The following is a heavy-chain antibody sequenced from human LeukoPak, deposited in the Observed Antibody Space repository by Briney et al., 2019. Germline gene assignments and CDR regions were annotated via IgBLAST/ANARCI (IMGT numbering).Heavy chain of an antibody. CDR2: ISSRGSPI. Sequence: GGSLRLSCAASGFTFSNYEMNWVRQAPGKGLEWVSYISSRGSPIYFADSVKGRFTISRDNAKNSLYLQMNSLRAEDTAVYYCARDRSCSSTSCSHPGDFDYWGQGTLVTVSS. D-gene: IGHD2-2*01. CDR1: GFTFSNYE. CDR3: ARDRSCSSTSCSHPGDFDY. J-gene: IGHJ4*02. V-gene: IGHV3-48*03.